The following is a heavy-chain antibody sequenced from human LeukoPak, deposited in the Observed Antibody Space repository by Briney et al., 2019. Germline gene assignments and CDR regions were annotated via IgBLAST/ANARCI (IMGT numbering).Heavy chain of an antibody. J-gene: IGHJ5*02. CDR3: ARDWYYYDSSGYYPRRGNWFGP. D-gene: IGHD3-22*01. Sequence: SETLSLTCTVSGGSISSSNYYWGWIRQPPGRGLEWFGTLYYSGTTYYNPSLKSRVTISLDTSKNQFSLKVTSVTAADTAVYYCARDWYYYDSSGYYPRRGNWFGPWGKGTLVTVSS. V-gene: IGHV4-39*07. CDR1: GGSISSSNYY. CDR2: LYYSGTT.